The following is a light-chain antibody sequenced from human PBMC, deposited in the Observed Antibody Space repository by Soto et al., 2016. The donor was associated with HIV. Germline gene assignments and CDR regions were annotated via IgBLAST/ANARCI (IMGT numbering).Light chain of an antibody. V-gene: IGLV3-1*01. CDR3: QTWDSTTVV. Sequence: SSDLTQAPSVSVSPGQTATINCSGDKLGDKYACWYQQKPGQSPILVIYGDHQRPSGIPERFSGSKSGNTATLTISGTQAVDEADYYCQTWDSTTVVFGGGTTLTVL. CDR1: KLGDKY. J-gene: IGLJ2*01. CDR2: GDH.